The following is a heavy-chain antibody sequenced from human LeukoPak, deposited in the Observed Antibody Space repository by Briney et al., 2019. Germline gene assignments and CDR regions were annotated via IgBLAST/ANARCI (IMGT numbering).Heavy chain of an antibody. Sequence: GRSLRLSCAASGFTFDDYAMHWVRQAPGKGLEWVSGISWSAGSIGYADSVKGRFTISRDDGKNSLYLQMNSLRAEDTALYYCAKTSGYYYHYGMDVWGQGTTVTVSS. J-gene: IGHJ6*02. CDR1: GFTFDDYA. CDR3: AKTSGYYYHYGMDV. D-gene: IGHD6-6*01. V-gene: IGHV3-9*01. CDR2: ISWSAGSI.